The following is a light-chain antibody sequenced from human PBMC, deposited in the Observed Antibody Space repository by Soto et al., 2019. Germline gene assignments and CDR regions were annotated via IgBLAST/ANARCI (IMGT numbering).Light chain of an antibody. CDR3: AACDDSLNCFV. CDR1: NSNIGINT. J-gene: IGLJ1*01. CDR2: SDN. Sequence: QSVLTQPPSASGTPGQTVTISCSGSNSNIGINTVNWYQQLPQTTPKLLIYSDNRRPSGVPDRFSGSKSGTSASLAISGLQSDDEADYYCAACDDSLNCFVFGAGTKLTVL. V-gene: IGLV1-44*01.